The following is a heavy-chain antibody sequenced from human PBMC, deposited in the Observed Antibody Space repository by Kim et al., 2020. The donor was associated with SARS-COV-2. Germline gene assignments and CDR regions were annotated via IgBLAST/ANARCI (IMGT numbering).Heavy chain of an antibody. CDR2: ISSSSNYI. CDR1: GFTFSSYS. Sequence: GGSLRLSCAASGFTFSSYSMNWVRQAPGKGLEWVSSISSSSNYIYYADSVKGRFTISRDNAKNSLYLQMNSLRAEDTAVYYCARENGDDYSNYWFTVADYYYGMDVWGQGTTVTVSS. CDR3: ARENGDDYSNYWFTVADYYYGMDV. V-gene: IGHV3-21*01. D-gene: IGHD4-4*01. J-gene: IGHJ6*02.